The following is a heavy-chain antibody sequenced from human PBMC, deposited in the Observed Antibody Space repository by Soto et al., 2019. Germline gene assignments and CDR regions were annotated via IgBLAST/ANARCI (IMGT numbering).Heavy chain of an antibody. CDR3: ARREIQGPIDY. D-gene: IGHD1-26*01. V-gene: IGHV4-28*01. J-gene: IGHJ4*02. CDR1: GYSISSSNW. CDR2: IYYSGTT. Sequence: PSETLSLTCAVSGYSISSSNWWGWIRQPPGKGLEWIGYIYYSGTTYYNPSLKSRVTMPVDTSKNQFSLKLTSVTALDTAVYYCARREIQGPIDYWGQGTLVTVSS.